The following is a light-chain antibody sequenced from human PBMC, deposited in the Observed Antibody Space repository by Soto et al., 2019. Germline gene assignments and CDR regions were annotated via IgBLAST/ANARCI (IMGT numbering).Light chain of an antibody. CDR1: QSVLQSADNKNR. J-gene: IGKJ2*01. CDR3: QQYYSSPFT. CDR2: WAS. V-gene: IGKV4-1*01. Sequence: DIVMTQSPDSLAVSLGEWATINCKSSQSVLQSADNKNRLTWYQQKPGQPPRLLIYWASFRESGVPDRFSGSGSGTDFTLTISSLQAEDVAVYYCQQYYSSPFTFGQGTKLEIK.